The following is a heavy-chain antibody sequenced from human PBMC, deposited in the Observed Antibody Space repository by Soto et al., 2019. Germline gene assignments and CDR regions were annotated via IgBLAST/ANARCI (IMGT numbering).Heavy chain of an antibody. V-gene: IGHV1-69*02. CDR2: IIPILGIA. CDR3: AHTRGATVTTFDY. Sequence: QVQLVQSGAEVKKPGSSVKVSCKASGGTFSSYTISWVRQAPGQGLEWMGRIIPILGIANYAQKFQGRVTITADKSTSTAYMELSSLRSEDTVVYYCAHTRGATVTTFDYWGQGTLVTVSS. D-gene: IGHD4-17*01. CDR1: GGTFSSYT. J-gene: IGHJ4*02.